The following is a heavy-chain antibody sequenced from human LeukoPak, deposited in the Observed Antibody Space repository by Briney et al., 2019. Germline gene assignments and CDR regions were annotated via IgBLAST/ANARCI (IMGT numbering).Heavy chain of an antibody. Sequence: GGSLRLSCAASGFTFSGSAIHWVRQAPGKGLEWVGRIKSKTDGGTTDYAAPVKGRFTISRDDSKNTLYLQMNSLKTEDTAVYYCTTASGWALGLYYWGQGTLVTVSS. CDR2: IKSKTDGGTT. V-gene: IGHV3-15*01. J-gene: IGHJ4*02. CDR1: GFTFSGSA. CDR3: TTASGWALGLYY. D-gene: IGHD6-19*01.